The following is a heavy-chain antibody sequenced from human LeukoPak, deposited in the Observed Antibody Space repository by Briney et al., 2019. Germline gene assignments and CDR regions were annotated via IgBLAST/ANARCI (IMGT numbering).Heavy chain of an antibody. V-gene: IGHV3-7*05. CDR1: GFTFSSYW. CDR2: IKQDGSEK. CDR3: ARDQRYCSSSSCPWEPFDY. Sequence: GGSPRLSCAASGFTFSSYWMSWVRQAPGKGLEWVANIKQDGSEKYYVDSVKGRFTISRDNAMNSLYLQMNSLRAEDTAVYYCARDQRYCSSSSCPWEPFDYWGQGTLVTVSS. J-gene: IGHJ4*02. D-gene: IGHD2-2*01.